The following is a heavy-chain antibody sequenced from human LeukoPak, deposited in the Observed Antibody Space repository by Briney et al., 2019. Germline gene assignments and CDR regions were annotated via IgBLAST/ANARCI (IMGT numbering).Heavy chain of an antibody. Sequence: TLSLTCTVSGVSIGSGDYYWTWIRQPPGKGLEWMGYIYYSGSTHYNPTLKSRVAISADTSKNQVSLKLSSVTAADTAVYYCVRGWGYSYGFEAFDIWGQGTMVTVSS. V-gene: IGHV4-30-4*08. CDR2: IYYSGST. J-gene: IGHJ3*02. D-gene: IGHD5-18*01. CDR3: VRGWGYSYGFEAFDI. CDR1: GVSIGSGDYY.